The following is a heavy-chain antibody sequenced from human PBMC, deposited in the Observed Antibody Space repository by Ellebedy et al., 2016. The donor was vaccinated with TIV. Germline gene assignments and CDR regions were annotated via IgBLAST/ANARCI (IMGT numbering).Heavy chain of an antibody. CDR1: GLTFSSHV. J-gene: IGHJ4*02. CDR3: AKDSGRSGWISDY. CDR2: LTTGGVT. Sequence: GESLKISRAASGLTFSSHVMSWVRQAPGKGLEWVSALTTGGVTFYADSVKGRFTISRDSSKNTLYLQMNSLRVEDTAVYFCAKDSGRSGWISDYWGQGTLVTVSS. D-gene: IGHD3-10*01. V-gene: IGHV3-23*01.